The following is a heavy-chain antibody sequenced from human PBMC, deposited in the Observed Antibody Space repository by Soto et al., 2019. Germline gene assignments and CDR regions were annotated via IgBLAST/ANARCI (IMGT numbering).Heavy chain of an antibody. CDR3: ARLVGSSYLDF. V-gene: IGHV6-1*01. CDR2: TYYRSKWNF. J-gene: IGHJ4*02. D-gene: IGHD1-26*01. Sequence: PSQTLSLTCAISGDSVSNNGATWTWIRQSPSRGLEWLGRTYYRSKWNFDYAVSVKSRIIINPDTSKNHFSLQLNSVTPEDTAVYYCARLVGSSYLDFWGQGTPVTVS. CDR1: GDSVSNNGAT.